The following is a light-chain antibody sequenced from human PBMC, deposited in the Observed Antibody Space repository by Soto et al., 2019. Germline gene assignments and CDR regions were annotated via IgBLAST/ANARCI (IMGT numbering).Light chain of an antibody. CDR3: QQSYSPPPT. CDR2: WAS. V-gene: IGKV4-1*01. CDR1: QSVLYSSNNKNY. Sequence: DIVMTQSQDSLAVSLGERATINCKSSQSVLYSSNNKNYLAWYQQKPGQPPKLLIYWASTRESGVPDRFSGSGSGTDFTLTISSLQAEDVAVYYCQQSYSPPPTFGGGTKVDIK. J-gene: IGKJ4*01.